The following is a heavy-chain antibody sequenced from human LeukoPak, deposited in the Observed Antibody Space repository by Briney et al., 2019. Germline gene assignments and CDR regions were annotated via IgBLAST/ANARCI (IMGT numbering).Heavy chain of an antibody. CDR1: GYTFTGYY. D-gene: IGHD6-13*01. V-gene: IGHV1-2*02. CDR3: ARVPCSSCHFDY. J-gene: IGHJ4*02. Sequence: ASAKVSCKASGYTFTGYYMHWVRQAPGQGLEWMGWINPNSGGTNYAQKFQGRVTMTRDTSISTAYMELSRLRSDDTAVYYCARVPCSSCHFDYWGQGTLVTVSS. CDR2: INPNSGGT.